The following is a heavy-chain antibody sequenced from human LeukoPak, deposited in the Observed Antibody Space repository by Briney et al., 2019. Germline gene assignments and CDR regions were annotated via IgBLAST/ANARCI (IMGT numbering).Heavy chain of an antibody. CDR2: IYYSGST. V-gene: IGHV4-30-4*01. J-gene: IGHJ5*02. D-gene: IGHD3-22*01. CDR3: ARGGRSGYPTANWFDP. Sequence: PSETLSLTCTVSGGSISSGDYYWSWIRQPPGKGLEWIGYIYYSGSTYYNPSLTSRVTISVDTSKNQFSLKLSSVTAADTAVYYCARGGRSGYPTANWFDPWGQGTLVTVSS. CDR1: GGSISSGDYY.